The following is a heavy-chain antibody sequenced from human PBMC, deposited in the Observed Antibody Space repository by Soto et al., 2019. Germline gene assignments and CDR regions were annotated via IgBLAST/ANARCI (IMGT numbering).Heavy chain of an antibody. CDR3: ASAPTYYYDSSGSNWFDQ. D-gene: IGHD3-22*01. V-gene: IGHV3-21*01. J-gene: IGHJ5*02. CDR2: ISSSSSYI. CDR1: GFTFSSYS. Sequence: PGGSLRLSCAASGFTFSSYSMNWVRQAPGKGLEWVSSISSSSSYIYYADSVKGRFTISRDNAKNSLYLQMNSLRAEDTAVYYCASAPTYYYDSSGSNWFDQWGQGTMVTVS.